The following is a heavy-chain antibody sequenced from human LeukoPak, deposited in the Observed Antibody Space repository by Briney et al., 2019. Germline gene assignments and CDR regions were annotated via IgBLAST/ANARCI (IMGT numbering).Heavy chain of an antibody. CDR3: ASLSIAARPFDY. J-gene: IGHJ4*02. D-gene: IGHD6-6*01. V-gene: IGHV4-39*07. CDR2: IYYSGST. Sequence: PSETLSLTCTVSGGSISSSSYYWGWIRQPPGKGLEWIGSIYYSGSTYYNPSLKCRVTISVDTSKNQFSLKLSSVTAADTAVYYCASLSIAARPFDYWGQGTLVTVSS. CDR1: GGSISSSSYY.